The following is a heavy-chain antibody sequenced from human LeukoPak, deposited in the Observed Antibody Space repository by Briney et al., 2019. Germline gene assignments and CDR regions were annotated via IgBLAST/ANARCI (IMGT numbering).Heavy chain of an antibody. D-gene: IGHD2-2*01. J-gene: IGHJ5*02. V-gene: IGHV4-34*01. CDR3: ARARGIVVVPAATERANWFDP. CDR1: GGSFSGYY. CDR2: INHSGST. Sequence: PSETLSLTCAVYGGSFSGYYWSWIRQPPGKGLEWIGEINHSGSTNYNPSLKSRVTISVDTSKNQFSLKLSSVTAADTAVYYCARARGIVVVPAATERANWFDPWGQGTLVTVSS.